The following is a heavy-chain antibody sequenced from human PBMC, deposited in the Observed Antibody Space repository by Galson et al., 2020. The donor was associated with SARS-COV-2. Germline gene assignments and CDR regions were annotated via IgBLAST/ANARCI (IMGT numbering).Heavy chain of an antibody. D-gene: IGHD2-8*01. CDR3: VRERYCTCRSCYSPYCFAS. V-gene: IGHV3-74*03. CDR1: GFTFTVYW. CDR2: IKSDGSRK. J-gene: IGHJ4*02. Sequence: ALHGESLKISCAASGFTFTVYWMHWVRQIPGKGLMWVSSIKSDGSRKEYADSVKGRFTISRDNTKNTLFLQMNSLRAEDTALYHCVRERYCTCRSCYSPYCFASWGQGTLVTVSS.